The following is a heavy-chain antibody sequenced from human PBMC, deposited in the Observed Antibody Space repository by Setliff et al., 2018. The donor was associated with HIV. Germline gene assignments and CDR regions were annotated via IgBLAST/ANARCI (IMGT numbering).Heavy chain of an antibody. CDR3: VASSSWSCRLNY. V-gene: IGHV4-34*01. J-gene: IGHJ4*02. Sequence: SETLSLTCAVYGGPSSGYWSWVRQSPGKGLEWIGEISHSGSTNYNLSLKSRAAISADTSKKQFSLKLTSVTAADTDIYYCVASSSWSCRLNYWGQGTQVTVSS. CDR2: ISHSGST. CDR1: GGPSSGY. D-gene: IGHD6-13*01.